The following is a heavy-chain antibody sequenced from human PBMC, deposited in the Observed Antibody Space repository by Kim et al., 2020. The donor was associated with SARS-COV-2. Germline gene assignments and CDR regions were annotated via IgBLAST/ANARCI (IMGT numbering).Heavy chain of an antibody. J-gene: IGHJ4*02. D-gene: IGHD6-19*01. V-gene: IGHV5-10-1*01. CDR3: ARQPTYSSGYFDY. Sequence: SPSFQGHVTISADKSISTAYLQWSSLKASDTAMYYCARQPTYSSGYFDYWGQGTLVTVSS.